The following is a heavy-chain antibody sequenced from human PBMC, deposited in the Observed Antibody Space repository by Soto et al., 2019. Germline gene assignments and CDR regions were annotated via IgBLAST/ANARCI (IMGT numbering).Heavy chain of an antibody. CDR1: CGSISSRGYD. CDR3: ARQGGSWFDP. V-gene: IGHV4-31*03. D-gene: IGHD1-1*01. J-gene: IGHJ5*02. CDR2: IYYSGST. Sequence: SEPLPHTCTFACGSISSRGYDCIWIRQHPGKGLEWIGYIYYSGSTYYNPSLKSRVTISVDTSKNQFSLKLSSVTAADTAVYYCARQGGSWFDPWGQGTLVTV.